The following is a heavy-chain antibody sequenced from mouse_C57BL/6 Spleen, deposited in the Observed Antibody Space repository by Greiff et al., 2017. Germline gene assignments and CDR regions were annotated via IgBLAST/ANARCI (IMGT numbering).Heavy chain of an antibody. Sequence: EVQLQQSGTVLARPGASVKMSCKTSGYTFTSYWMHWVKQRHGQGLEWIGAIYPGNSDTSYNQKFKGKAKLTAVTSASTAYMELSSLTNEASAVYCWTRRGDFDWDYWGQGTTLTVSS. V-gene: IGHV1-5*01. CDR1: GYTFTSYW. CDR3: TRRGDFDWDY. J-gene: IGHJ2*01. CDR2: IYPGNSDT. D-gene: IGHD2-4*01.